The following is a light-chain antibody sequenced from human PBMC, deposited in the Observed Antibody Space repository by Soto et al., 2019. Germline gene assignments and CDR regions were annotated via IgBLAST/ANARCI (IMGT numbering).Light chain of an antibody. V-gene: IGKV1-5*01. CDR1: QSISSW. CDR3: QQYNSYST. CDR2: DAS. J-gene: IGKJ1*01. Sequence: DIHMIQSPSTLSASVGDRVTITCRASQSISSWLAWYQQKPGKAPKVLIYDASSLESGVPSRFSGSGSGTEFTLTISSLQPDDFATYYCQQYNSYSTFGQGTKVDIK.